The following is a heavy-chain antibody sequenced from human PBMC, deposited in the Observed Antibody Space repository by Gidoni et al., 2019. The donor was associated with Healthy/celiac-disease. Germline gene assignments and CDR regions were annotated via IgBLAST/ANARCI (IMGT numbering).Heavy chain of an antibody. Sequence: QLQLQESGPGLVKPSETPSLTCTVSGGSISSSSYYWGWIRQPPGKGLEWIGSIYYSGSTYYNPSLKSRVTISVDTSKNQFSLKLSSVTAADTAVYYCAREVVVTTSDRAFDYWGQGTLVTVSS. CDR2: IYYSGST. J-gene: IGHJ4*02. D-gene: IGHD3-22*01. V-gene: IGHV4-39*07. CDR1: GGSISSSSYY. CDR3: AREVVVTTSDRAFDY.